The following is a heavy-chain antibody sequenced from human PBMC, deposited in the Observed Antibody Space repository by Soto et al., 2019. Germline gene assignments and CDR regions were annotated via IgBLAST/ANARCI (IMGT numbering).Heavy chain of an antibody. Sequence: SETLSLTCAVYGGSFSGYYWSWIRQPPGKGLEWIGEINHSGSTNYNPSLKSRVTISVDTSKNQFSLKLSSVTAADTAVYYCARGWGSYRYPSYYYYYMDVWGKGTTVTVSS. CDR2: INHSGST. V-gene: IGHV4-34*01. D-gene: IGHD3-16*02. CDR1: GGSFSGYY. J-gene: IGHJ6*03. CDR3: ARGWGSYRYPSYYYYYMDV.